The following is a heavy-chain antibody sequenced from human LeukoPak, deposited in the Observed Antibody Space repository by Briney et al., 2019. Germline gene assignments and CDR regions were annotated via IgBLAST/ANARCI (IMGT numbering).Heavy chain of an antibody. D-gene: IGHD2-21*02. CDR3: ARAYCGGDCYSRGTGGDY. CDR2: INPSGGST. V-gene: IGHV1-46*01. Sequence: ASVKVSCKASGDTFSSYYMHWVRQAPGQGLEWMGIINPSGGSTTYAQKFQGRVTMTRDTSTSTVYMELSSLRSEDTAVYYCARAYCGGDCYSRGTGGDYWGQGTLVTVSS. J-gene: IGHJ4*02. CDR1: GDTFSSYY.